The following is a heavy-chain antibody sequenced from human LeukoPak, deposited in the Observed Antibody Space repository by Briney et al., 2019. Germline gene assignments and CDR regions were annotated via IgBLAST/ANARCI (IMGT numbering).Heavy chain of an antibody. CDR3: ARVGGYSSGWYVVDYYNGMDV. J-gene: IGHJ6*02. CDR2: IYYSGST. V-gene: IGHV4-59*01. Sequence: SETLSLTCTVSGGSISSYYWSWIRQPPGKGLEWIGYIYYSGSTNYNPSLKSRVTISVDTSKNQFSLKLSSVTAADTAVYYCARVGGYSSGWYVVDYYNGMDVWGQGTTVTVSS. D-gene: IGHD6-19*01. CDR1: GGSISSYY.